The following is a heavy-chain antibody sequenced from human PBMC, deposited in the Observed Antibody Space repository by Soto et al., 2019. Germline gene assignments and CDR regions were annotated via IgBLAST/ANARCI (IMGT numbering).Heavy chain of an antibody. Sequence: GSLRRSCVASGXTFSSYGMHWVRQAPGTGMEGVALISYDGNNKYYGDSVNGRFTILRYNSKTTLFLQMNSMRAEDTAVYYCVRDQRSYYSPSLDYWGRGTMVTVSS. D-gene: IGHD1-26*01. V-gene: IGHV3-30*03. CDR1: GXTFSSYG. CDR2: ISYDGNNK. CDR3: VRDQRSYYSPSLDY. J-gene: IGHJ4*02.